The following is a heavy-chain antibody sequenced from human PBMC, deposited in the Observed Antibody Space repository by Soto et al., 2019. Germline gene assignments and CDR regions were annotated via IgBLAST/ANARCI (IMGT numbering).Heavy chain of an antibody. D-gene: IGHD4-17*01. CDR3: ARKSYGDYYFDY. Sequence: SGPPLVNPTQTLTLTCTFSGFSLSVSGMCVSWIRQPPGKALEWLARIDWDDDKYYSASLKTRLTISKDTSKNQVVLTMTNMDPVDTATYYCARKSYGDYYFDYWGQGTLVTVSS. J-gene: IGHJ4*02. CDR1: GFSLSVSGMC. V-gene: IGHV2-70*11. CDR2: IDWDDDK.